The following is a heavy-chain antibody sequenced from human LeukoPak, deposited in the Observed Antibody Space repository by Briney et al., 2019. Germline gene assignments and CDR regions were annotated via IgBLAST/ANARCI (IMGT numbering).Heavy chain of an antibody. CDR2: IYYSGST. J-gene: IGHJ4*02. CDR1: GMSLSDYY. Sequence: PSEALSLTCGVSGMSLSDYYWTWIRQSPGKGLEWIGSIYYSGSTYYNPSLKSRVTISVDTSKNQFSLKLSSVTAADTAVYYCARIATAMVTATFDYWGQGTLVTVSS. V-gene: IGHV4-38-2*01. D-gene: IGHD5-18*01. CDR3: ARIATAMVTATFDY.